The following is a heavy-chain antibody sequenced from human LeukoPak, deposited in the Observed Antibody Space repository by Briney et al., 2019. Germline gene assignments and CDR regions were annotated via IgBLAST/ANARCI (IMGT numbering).Heavy chain of an antibody. CDR1: GYSFTSYW. D-gene: IGHD6-6*01. CDR2: IYPGDSDT. V-gene: IGHV5-51*01. Sequence: GESLKISCKGSGYSFTSYWIGWVRQMPGKGLEWMGIIYPGDSDTRYSPSFQGQVTISADKSISTAYLQWSSLKASDTAMYYCARRGGSSRQGYYFDYWGQGTLVTVSS. J-gene: IGHJ4*02. CDR3: ARRGGSSRQGYYFDY.